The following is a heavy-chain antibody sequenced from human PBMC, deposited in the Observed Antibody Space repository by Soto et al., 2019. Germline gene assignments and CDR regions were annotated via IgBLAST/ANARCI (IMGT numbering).Heavy chain of an antibody. J-gene: IGHJ4*02. CDR2: SSNSGSFT. CDR1: GFTLSDHY. D-gene: IGHD3-10*01. Sequence: PGGSLRLSCAASGFTLSDHYMSWIRQAPGKGLEWIGYSSNSGSFTRYADSVRGRFTISRDNSKNTLYLQMSSLRAEDSAVYYCARGSTDSYPGSRIFDFWGRGTLVTVSS. V-gene: IGHV3-11*05. CDR3: ARGSTDSYPGSRIFDF.